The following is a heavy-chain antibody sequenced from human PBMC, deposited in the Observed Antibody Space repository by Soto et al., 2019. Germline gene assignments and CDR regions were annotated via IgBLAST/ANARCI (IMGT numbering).Heavy chain of an antibody. CDR3: ARVRAGAPYYYDSTGFAL. J-gene: IGHJ4*02. V-gene: IGHV4-31*03. CDR2: ISDSGST. CDR1: GGSISSGDSY. Sequence: QVQLQESGPGLVKPSQTLSFTCTVSGGSISSGDSYWSWIRQHPGKGLEWIGYISDSGSTYYNPSLKSRITISEDTSKNQFSLKLSSVTAADTAVYYCARVRAGAPYYYDSTGFALWGQGTLVTVSS. D-gene: IGHD3-22*01.